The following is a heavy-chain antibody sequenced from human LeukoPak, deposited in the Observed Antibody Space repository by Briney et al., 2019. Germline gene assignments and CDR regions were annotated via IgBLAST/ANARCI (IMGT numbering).Heavy chain of an antibody. D-gene: IGHD1-1*01. CDR3: AGVGWNTYYWYFDL. CDR1: GFTFSSYW. CDR2: IKQDGSEK. Sequence: GGSLRLSCAASGFTFSSYWMSWVRQAPGKGLEWVANIKQDGSEKYYVDSVKGRFTISRDNAKNSLYLQMNSLRAEDTAVYYCAGVGWNTYYWYFDLWGRGTLVTVSS. J-gene: IGHJ2*01. V-gene: IGHV3-7*04.